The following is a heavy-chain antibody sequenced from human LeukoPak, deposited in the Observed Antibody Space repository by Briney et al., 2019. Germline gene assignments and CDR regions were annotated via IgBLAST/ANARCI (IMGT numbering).Heavy chain of an antibody. CDR2: IYYSGST. CDR1: GGSISSSSYY. Sequence: SETLSLTCTVSGGSISSSSYYWGWIRQPPGKGLEWIGSIYYSGSTYYNPSLKSRVTISVDTSKNQFSLKLSSVTAADTAVYYCARGVPYASWSGPHYSDYWGQGTLVTVSS. J-gene: IGHJ4*02. V-gene: IGHV4-39*01. D-gene: IGHD3-3*01. CDR3: ARGVPYASWSGPHYSDY.